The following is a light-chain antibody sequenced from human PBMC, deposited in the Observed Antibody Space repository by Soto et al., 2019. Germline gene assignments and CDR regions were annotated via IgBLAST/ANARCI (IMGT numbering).Light chain of an antibody. Sequence: DIQMTQSPSSLSASVGDRVTLTCRASQSISSFLNWYQQKPGKAPKVLIHGASSLQTGVPSRFSSSGSGTDFTLTISSLQPEDSATYYCQQSHSAWTFGQGTKVEI. CDR1: QSISSF. CDR2: GAS. J-gene: IGKJ1*01. V-gene: IGKV1-39*01. CDR3: QQSHSAWT.